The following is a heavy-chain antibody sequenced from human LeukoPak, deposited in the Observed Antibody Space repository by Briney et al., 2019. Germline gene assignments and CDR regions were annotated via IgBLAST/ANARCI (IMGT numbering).Heavy chain of an antibody. Sequence: ASVKVSCKVSGYTLTELSMHWVRQAPGQGLEWMGGIIPIFGTANYAQKFQGRVTMTRDTSIGTAYMELSSLRPEDTAVYYCARGFGAHDYDIDYWGQGTLVTVSS. J-gene: IGHJ4*02. CDR3: ARGFGAHDYDIDY. D-gene: IGHD4-17*01. CDR2: IIPIFGTA. CDR1: GYTLTELS. V-gene: IGHV1-24*01.